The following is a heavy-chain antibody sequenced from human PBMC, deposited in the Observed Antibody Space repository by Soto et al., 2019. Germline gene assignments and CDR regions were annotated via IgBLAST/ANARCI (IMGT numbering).Heavy chain of an antibody. CDR1: GYTFTNYF. D-gene: IGHD6-13*01. CDR3: DREMTGSSSSWYGISDY. CDR2: IHPSGGDT. Sequence: QVHLVQSGAEVKKPGASVKVSCKASGYTFTNYFIHWVRQAPGQGLEWMGKIHPSGGDTNYAQKFQGRATMNRATSQSTVDMELSRLRSEDTAMYFCDREMTGSSSSWYGISDYWGQGTLVTVSS. J-gene: IGHJ4*02. V-gene: IGHV1-46*03.